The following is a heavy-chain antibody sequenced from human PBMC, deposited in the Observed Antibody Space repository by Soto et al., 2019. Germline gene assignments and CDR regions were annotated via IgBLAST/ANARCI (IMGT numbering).Heavy chain of an antibody. V-gene: IGHV3-23*01. CDR1: GFTFSSYA. CDR2: TSVSGGST. CDR3: AKGDGPDYAVVG. Sequence: PGGSLRLSCAASGFTFSSYAMSWVRQAPGKGLEWVSSTSVSGGSTYYADSVKGRFTISRDSSKNTLYLQMNSLRAEDTAVYYCAKGDGPDYAVVGWGQGTLVTVSS. J-gene: IGHJ4*02. D-gene: IGHD4-17*01.